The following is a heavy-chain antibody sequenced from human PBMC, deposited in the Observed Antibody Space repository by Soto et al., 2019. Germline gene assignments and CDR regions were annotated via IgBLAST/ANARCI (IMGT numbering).Heavy chain of an antibody. D-gene: IGHD3-9*01. CDR3: ARVGDYAILTGYPHPYYYYGMDV. CDR2: ISYDGSNK. CDR1: GFTFSSYA. V-gene: IGHV3-30-3*01. Sequence: QVQLVESGGGVVQPGRSLRLSCAASGFTFSSYAMHWVRQAPGKGLEWVAVISYDGSNKYYADSVKGRFTLSRANSENTLYLQRRSLRAEDAAVYYCARVGDYAILTGYPHPYYYYGMDVWGQGTTVTVSS. J-gene: IGHJ6*02.